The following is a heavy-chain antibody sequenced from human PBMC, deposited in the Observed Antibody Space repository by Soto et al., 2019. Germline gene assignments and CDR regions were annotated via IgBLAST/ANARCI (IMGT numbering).Heavy chain of an antibody. Sequence: GGSLRLSCAASGFTFSNYAMNWVRQAPGKGLEWVSAISNSFSDGNTHYADSVKGRFTISRDNDKNTVFLEMNSLRAEDTAVYYCAKVFSPEGGNYFDHWGQGALVTVSS. J-gene: IGHJ4*02. CDR1: GFTFSNYA. V-gene: IGHV3-23*01. D-gene: IGHD1-26*01. CDR3: AKVFSPEGGNYFDH. CDR2: ISNSFSDGNT.